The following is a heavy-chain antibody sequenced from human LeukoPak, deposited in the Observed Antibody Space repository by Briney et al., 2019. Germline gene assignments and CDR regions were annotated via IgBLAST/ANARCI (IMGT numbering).Heavy chain of an antibody. D-gene: IGHD3-10*01. V-gene: IGHV4-4*07. CDR3: ARDQTYGSGSYFDSKSPYGMDV. Sequence: PSETLSLTCTVSGGSISSYYWSWIRQPAGKGLEWIGRIYTSGSTNYNPSLKSRVTMSVDTSKNQFSLKLSSVTAADTAVYYCARDQTYGSGSYFDSKSPYGMDVWGQGTTVTVSS. CDR1: GGSISSYY. CDR2: IYTSGST. J-gene: IGHJ6*02.